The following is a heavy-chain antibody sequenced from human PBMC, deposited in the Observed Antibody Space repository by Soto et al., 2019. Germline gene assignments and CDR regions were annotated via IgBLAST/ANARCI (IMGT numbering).Heavy chain of an antibody. CDR1: GFTFSSYS. J-gene: IGHJ4*02. D-gene: IGHD3-9*01. V-gene: IGHV3-48*01. Sequence: GGSLRLSCAASGFTFSSYSMNWVRQAPGKGLEWVSYISSSSSTIYYADSVKGRFTISRDNSKNTLYLQMNSLRAEDTAVYYCAVPPVLRYFDWGQGTLVTVSS. CDR3: AVPPVLRYFD. CDR2: ISSSSSTI.